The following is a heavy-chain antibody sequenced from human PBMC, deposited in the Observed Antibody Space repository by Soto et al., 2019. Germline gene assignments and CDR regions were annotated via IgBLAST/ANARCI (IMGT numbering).Heavy chain of an antibody. J-gene: IGHJ5*02. D-gene: IGHD6-13*01. CDR3: ARAKAPLYSSSWYWFDP. CDR2: IYYSGST. V-gene: IGHV4-61*01. CDR1: GGSLDSSRYY. Sequence: PSETLSLTCTVSGGSLDSSRYYWSWIRQPPGKGLEWIGYIYYSGSTNHNPSLKSRVTISVDTSKNQFSLKLSSVTAADTAVYYCARAKAPLYSSSWYWFDPWGQGTLVTVSS.